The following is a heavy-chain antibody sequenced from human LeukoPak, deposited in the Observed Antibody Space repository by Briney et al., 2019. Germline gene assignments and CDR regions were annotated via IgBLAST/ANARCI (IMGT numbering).Heavy chain of an antibody. Sequence: SETLSLTCTVSGGPISSSSHYWGWIRQPPGKGLEWIGSMYYRGSTYHNPSLKSRVTISVDTSKNQFSLKLSSVTAADTAVYYCARRRPPPPQENAFDIWGQGTMVTVSS. J-gene: IGHJ3*02. CDR3: ARRRPPPPQENAFDI. V-gene: IGHV4-39*07. CDR2: MYYRGST. D-gene: IGHD6-6*01. CDR1: GGPISSSSHY.